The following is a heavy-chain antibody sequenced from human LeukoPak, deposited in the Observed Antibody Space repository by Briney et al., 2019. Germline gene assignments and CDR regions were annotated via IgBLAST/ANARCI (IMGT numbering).Heavy chain of an antibody. CDR3: ARDRPYYNILTGYVHDAFDI. V-gene: IGHV1-46*01. CDR1: GYTFTSYY. J-gene: IGHJ3*02. Sequence: GASVTVSCKASGYTFTSYYMYWVGQAPGQGLEGMGMINPYDGGTTYAQKFQGRVTLTRDTSTSTVYMDLSSLRSEDTPVYFCARDRPYYNILTGYVHDAFDIWGQGTMVTVSS. CDR2: INPYDGGT. D-gene: IGHD3-9*01.